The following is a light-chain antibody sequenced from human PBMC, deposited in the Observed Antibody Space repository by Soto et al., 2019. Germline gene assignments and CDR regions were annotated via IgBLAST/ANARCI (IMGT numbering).Light chain of an antibody. Sequence: EIVLTQSPGTLSLSPGERATLSCRASQSVSSSYLAWYQQKPGQAPRLLIYGASSRATGIPDRFIGSGSGTDFTLTISRLEPEDFAVYYCQQYCSSPRFTFGPGTKVDIK. J-gene: IGKJ3*01. CDR1: QSVSSSY. V-gene: IGKV3-20*01. CDR2: GAS. CDR3: QQYCSSPRFT.